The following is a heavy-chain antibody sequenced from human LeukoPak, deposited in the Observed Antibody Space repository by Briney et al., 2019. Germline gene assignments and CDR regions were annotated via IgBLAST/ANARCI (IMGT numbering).Heavy chain of an antibody. CDR2: MYHDGYI. CDR1: GGSISNTDH. D-gene: IGHD6-19*01. V-gene: IGHV4-4*02. J-gene: IGHJ3*02. CDR3: ARSRGAVAGWSFDI. Sequence: SGTLSLTCAVSGGSISNTDHWNWVRQPPGTGLEWIGEMYHDGYINYNPSLKSRVTMSVDKSKNHFSLKLTSVTAADTAVYYCARSRGAVAGWSFDIWGQGTVVTVSS.